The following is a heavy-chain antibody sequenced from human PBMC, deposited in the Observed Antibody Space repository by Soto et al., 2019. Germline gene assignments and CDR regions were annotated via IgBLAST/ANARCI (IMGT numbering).Heavy chain of an antibody. CDR1: GYTFTSYG. V-gene: IGHV1-18*01. CDR2: ISAYNGNT. CDR3: ARDRVHILTGYYLFDY. D-gene: IGHD3-9*01. Sequence: ASVKVSCKASGYTFTSYGISWVRQAPGQGLEWMGWISAYNGNTNYAQKLQGRVTMTTDTSTSTAYMELRSLRSDDTAVYYCARDRVHILTGYYLFDYWGQGTLVTVSS. J-gene: IGHJ4*02.